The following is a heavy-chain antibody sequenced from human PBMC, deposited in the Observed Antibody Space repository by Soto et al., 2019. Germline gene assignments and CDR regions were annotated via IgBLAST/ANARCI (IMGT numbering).Heavy chain of an antibody. V-gene: IGHV4-38-2*02. J-gene: IGHJ4*02. Sequence: SETLSLTCAVSGYSISSDYYWGWLRQPPGKGLEWIGSIYHSGSTHYHPSLKSRVTMSVDTSKNQSSLKLSSVTAADTAVYYCARDRGPTVGSTADFWGQGTLVTVSS. D-gene: IGHD1-26*01. CDR2: IYHSGST. CDR3: ARDRGPTVGSTADF. CDR1: GYSISSDYY.